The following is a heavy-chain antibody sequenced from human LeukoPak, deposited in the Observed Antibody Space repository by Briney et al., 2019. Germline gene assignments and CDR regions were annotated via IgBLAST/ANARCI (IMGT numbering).Heavy chain of an antibody. CDR1: GGSISSYY. J-gene: IGHJ4*02. CDR3: ARHVGGLSIDY. V-gene: IGHV4-4*09. Sequence: PSETLSLTCTASGGSISSYYWSWIRQPPGKGLEWIGYIYTSGSTNYNPSLKSRVTISVDTSKNQISLKLSSVTAADTDVYYCARHVGGLSIDYWGQGTLVTVSS. D-gene: IGHD4/OR15-4a*01. CDR2: IYTSGST.